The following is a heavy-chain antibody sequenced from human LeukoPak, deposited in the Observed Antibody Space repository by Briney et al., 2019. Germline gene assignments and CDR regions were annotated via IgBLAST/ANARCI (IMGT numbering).Heavy chain of an antibody. Sequence: ASVKVSCKASGYTFTSYGISWVRQAPGQGLEWMGWISVYNGNTNYAQKLQGRVTMTTDTSTSTAYMELRSLRSDDTAVYYCARDSGSYYSYYYYGMDVWGQGTTVTVSS. CDR3: ARDSGSYYSYYYYGMDV. D-gene: IGHD1-26*01. CDR2: ISVYNGNT. J-gene: IGHJ6*02. V-gene: IGHV1-18*01. CDR1: GYTFTSYG.